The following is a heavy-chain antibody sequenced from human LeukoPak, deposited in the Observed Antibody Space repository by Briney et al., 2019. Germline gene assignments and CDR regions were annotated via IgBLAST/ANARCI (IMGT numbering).Heavy chain of an antibody. Sequence: GGSLRLSCATSGFTFGNFAMSWVRQAPGKGLEWVSAVSASGYSTYYADSVKGRFTISRDNSKNALYLQMNSLSAEDTAVYFCADGVAVTGGLSGYYDFWGQGTLVTVSS. CDR1: GFTFGNFA. J-gene: IGHJ4*02. CDR2: VSASGYST. CDR3: ADGVAVTGGLSGYYDF. D-gene: IGHD4-11*01. V-gene: IGHV3-23*01.